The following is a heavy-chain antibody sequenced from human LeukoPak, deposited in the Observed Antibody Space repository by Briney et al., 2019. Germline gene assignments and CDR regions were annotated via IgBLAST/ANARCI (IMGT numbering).Heavy chain of an antibody. Sequence: GESLKISCKGSGYTFTGYYMHWVRQAPGQGLEWMGWINPNSGGTNYAQKFQGRVTMTRDTSISTAYMELSRLRSDDTAVYYCARPMVRGVIGVFDYWGQGTLVTVSS. CDR1: GYTFTGYY. V-gene: IGHV1-2*02. CDR3: ARPMVRGVIGVFDY. D-gene: IGHD3-10*01. CDR2: INPNSGGT. J-gene: IGHJ4*02.